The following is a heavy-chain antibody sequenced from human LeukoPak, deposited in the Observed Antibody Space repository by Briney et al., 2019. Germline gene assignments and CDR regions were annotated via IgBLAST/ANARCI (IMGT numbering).Heavy chain of an antibody. CDR1: GFTFSDYS. V-gene: IGHV3-48*01. Sequence: PGGSLRLSCAASGFTFSDYSMNWVRQAPGKRPEWLSYISDSGSTMHYADSVRGRFTISRDNVKNSLYLQMNSLRADDTAVYYCARVDAVVSSGYQRFFQHWGQGTLVTVSS. CDR2: ISDSGSTM. J-gene: IGHJ1*01. CDR3: ARVDAVVSSGYQRFFQH. D-gene: IGHD3-22*01.